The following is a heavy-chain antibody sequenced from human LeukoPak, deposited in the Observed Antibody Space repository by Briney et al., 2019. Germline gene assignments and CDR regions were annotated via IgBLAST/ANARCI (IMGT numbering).Heavy chain of an antibody. J-gene: IGHJ3*02. V-gene: IGHV4-59*01. D-gene: IGHD5-12*01. CDR2: IYYSGST. CDR3: ARESPYDGAFDI. CDR1: GGSISSDY. Sequence: SETLSLTCSVSGGSISSDYWTWVRQPPGKGLEWIGYIYYSGSTNYNPSLKGRVTISLDTSKDQFSLKLSSVTAADTAVYYCARESPYDGAFDIWGQGTVVTVSS.